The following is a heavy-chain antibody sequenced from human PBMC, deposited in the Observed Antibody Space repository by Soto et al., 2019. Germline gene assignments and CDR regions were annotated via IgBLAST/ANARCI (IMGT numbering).Heavy chain of an antibody. Sequence: GESLKISCKGSGYSFTSYWIGWVRQMPGKGLEWMGIIYPGDSDTSYSPSFQGQVTTSADKSISTAYLQWSSLKASDTAMYYCARHDRSKEIYYYYGMDVWGQGNTGTVSS. CDR1: GYSFTSYW. CDR2: IYPGDSDT. D-gene: IGHD3-22*01. J-gene: IGHJ6*02. V-gene: IGHV5-51*01. CDR3: ARHDRSKEIYYYYGMDV.